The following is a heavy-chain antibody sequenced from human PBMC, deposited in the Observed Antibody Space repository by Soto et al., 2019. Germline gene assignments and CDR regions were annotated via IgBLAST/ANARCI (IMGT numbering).Heavy chain of an antibody. D-gene: IGHD6-13*01. CDR3: ARVGIAPGGPFDY. CDR1: GGSISSGDYY. CDR2: IYYSGST. J-gene: IGHJ4*02. Sequence: QVQLQESGPGLVKPSQTLSLTCTVSGGSISSGDYYWSWIRQPPGKGLEWIGYIYYSGSTYYNPSLKRRVTVSVDTSKNPFSLKLSSVTAADTAVYYCARVGIAPGGPFDYWGQGTLVTVSS. V-gene: IGHV4-30-4*01.